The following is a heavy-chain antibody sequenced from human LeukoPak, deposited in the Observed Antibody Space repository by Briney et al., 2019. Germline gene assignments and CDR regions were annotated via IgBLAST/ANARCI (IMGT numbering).Heavy chain of an antibody. CDR1: GGTFSSYA. J-gene: IGHJ4*02. Sequence: SVKVSCKASGGTFSSYAISWVRQAPGQGVEWMGRIIPILGIANYAQKFQGRVTITADKSTSTAYMELSSLRSEDTAVYYCASRDRSIAVAGDLFDYWGQGTLVTVSS. D-gene: IGHD6-19*01. V-gene: IGHV1-69*04. CDR3: ASRDRSIAVAGDLFDY. CDR2: IIPILGIA.